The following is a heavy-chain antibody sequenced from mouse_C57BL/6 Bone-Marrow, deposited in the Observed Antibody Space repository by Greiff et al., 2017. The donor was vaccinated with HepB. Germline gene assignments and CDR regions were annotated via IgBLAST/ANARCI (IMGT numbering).Heavy chain of an antibody. CDR1: GYTFTSYG. V-gene: IGHV1-81*01. CDR2: IYPRSGNT. CDR3: ARGASYYGSSYGWYFDV. D-gene: IGHD1-1*01. Sequence: LQESGAELARPGASVKLSCKASGYTFTSYGISWVKQRTGQGLEWIGEIYPRSGNTYYNEKFKGKATLTADKSSSTAYMELRSLTSEDSAVYFCARGASYYGSSYGWYFDVWGTGTTVTVSS. J-gene: IGHJ1*03.